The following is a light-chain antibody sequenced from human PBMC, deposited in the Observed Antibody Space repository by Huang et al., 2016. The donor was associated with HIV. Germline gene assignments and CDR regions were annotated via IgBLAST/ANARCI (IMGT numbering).Light chain of an antibody. CDR2: WAS. Sequence: DIVMTQSPDSLAVSLGERVTINCKSSQSVLYSSNNKNYLAWYQQKPGQPPKLRIYWASTRESGVPDRFSGSGSGTDFTLTISSLQAEDVAVYYCQHYYSTPRTFGQGTKVEIK. CDR1: QSVLYSSNNKNY. V-gene: IGKV4-1*01. J-gene: IGKJ1*01. CDR3: QHYYSTPRT.